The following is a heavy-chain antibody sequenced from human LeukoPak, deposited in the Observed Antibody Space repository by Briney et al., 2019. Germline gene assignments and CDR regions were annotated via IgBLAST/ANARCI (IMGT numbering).Heavy chain of an antibody. CDR2: IRDDGSTG. Sequence: GGSLRLSCAASGFTFSRYGLHWVRQAPGKGLEWMAFIRDDGSTGYYADSVKGRFTVSRDNSKNTLYLQMDSLRTEDTAVYYCARERLGYCSGTSCPDAFDIWGQGTMVTVSS. D-gene: IGHD2-2*01. V-gene: IGHV3-30*02. CDR3: ARERLGYCSGTSCPDAFDI. CDR1: GFTFSRYG. J-gene: IGHJ3*02.